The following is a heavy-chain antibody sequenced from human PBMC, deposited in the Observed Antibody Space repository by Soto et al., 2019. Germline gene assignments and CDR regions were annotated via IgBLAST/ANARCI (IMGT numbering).Heavy chain of an antibody. V-gene: IGHV1-18*04. CDR2: LRVYNGYT. CDR1: GYTFTSYG. CDR3: ARASDGYRSGWYVGYFDY. J-gene: IGHJ4*02. D-gene: IGHD6-19*01. Sequence: QVQLVQSGAEVKKPGASVKVSCKASGYTFTSYGISWVRQAPGQGLEWMGWLRVYNGYTNYAQKFQGRVTMTTDTSTSTAYMELRSLISDDTAVYYCARASDGYRSGWYVGYFDYWGQGTLVTVSS.